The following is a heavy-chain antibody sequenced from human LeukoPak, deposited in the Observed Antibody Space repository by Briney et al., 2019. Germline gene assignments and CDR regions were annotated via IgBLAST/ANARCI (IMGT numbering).Heavy chain of an antibody. CDR1: GGTFSSYA. J-gene: IGHJ4*02. CDR3: ARVRYSSSWSFDY. V-gene: IGHV1-69*13. CDR2: IIPIFGTA. D-gene: IGHD6-13*01. Sequence: SVKVSCKASGGTFSSYAISWVRQAPGQGLEWMGGIIPIFGTANYAQKFQGRVTITADESTSTAYMELSSLRSEDTAVYYCARVRYSSSWSFDYWGQGTLVTVSP.